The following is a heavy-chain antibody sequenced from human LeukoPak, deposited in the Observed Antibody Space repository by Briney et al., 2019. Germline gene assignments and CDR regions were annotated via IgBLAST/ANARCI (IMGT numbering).Heavy chain of an antibody. V-gene: IGHV3-21*01. J-gene: IGHJ6*03. Sequence: GGSLRLSCAASGFTFSNAWMSWVRQAPGKGLEWVSSISSSSSYIYYADSVKGRFTISRDNAKNSLYLQMNSLRAEDTAVYYCARVNYGDIYYYYYYMDVWGKGTTVTVSS. CDR1: GFTFSNAW. D-gene: IGHD4-17*01. CDR2: ISSSSSYI. CDR3: ARVNYGDIYYYYYYMDV.